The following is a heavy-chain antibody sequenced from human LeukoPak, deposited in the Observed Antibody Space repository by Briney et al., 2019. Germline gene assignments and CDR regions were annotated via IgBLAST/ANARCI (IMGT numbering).Heavy chain of an antibody. D-gene: IGHD3-10*01. CDR2: IKQDESEK. J-gene: IGHJ4*02. Sequence: SGGSLRLSCVFSGFTFSNYWMSWVRQAPGKGLEWVANIKQDESEKHYVDSVKGRFTISRDNAKNSLYLQMNSLRAEDTAVYYCARELWFGELSFDYWGQGTLVTVSS. V-gene: IGHV3-7*03. CDR3: ARELWFGELSFDY. CDR1: GFTFSNYW.